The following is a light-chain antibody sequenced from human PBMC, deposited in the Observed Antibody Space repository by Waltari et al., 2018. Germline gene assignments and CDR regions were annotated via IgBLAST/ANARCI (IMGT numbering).Light chain of an antibody. CDR3: SSYAGGSSLM. CDR1: STDVACYDP. V-gene: IGLV2-8*01. Sequence: QSALTQPPSASGSPGQSITISCTGLSTDVACYDPVFWSQQHPGKAPKLLIYEFTKRPSGVPDRFSGSKSDNTASLAVSGLQAEDEADYYCSSYAGGSSLMFGGGTKLTVL. CDR2: EFT. J-gene: IGLJ3*02.